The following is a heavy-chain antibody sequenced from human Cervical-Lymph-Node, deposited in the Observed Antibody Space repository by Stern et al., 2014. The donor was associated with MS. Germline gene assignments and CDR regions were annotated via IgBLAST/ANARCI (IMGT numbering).Heavy chain of an antibody. D-gene: IGHD1-1*01. Sequence: EVQLVESGGGLVQPGGSLRLSCAASGFTFSSYAMTWVRQAPGKGLEWVSTITGSGDSTFYADSVKGRFTISRDNSKDTLYLQMNSLRADDTAVYYCAKDLRRQRWNYWYLDLWGRGTLVTVSS. CDR1: GFTFSSYA. CDR2: ITGSGDST. CDR3: AKDLRRQRWNYWYLDL. J-gene: IGHJ2*01. V-gene: IGHV3-23*04.